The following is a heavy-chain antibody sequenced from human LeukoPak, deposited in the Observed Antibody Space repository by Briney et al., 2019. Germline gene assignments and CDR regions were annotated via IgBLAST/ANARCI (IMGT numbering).Heavy chain of an antibody. Sequence: GGSLRLSCAASGFTFSCYGMAWVRQTPGKGLEWVSNIKHDASEKYYVDSVKGRFTISRDNAQNSLYLQMNSLRAEDTAVYYCARDPGSTRYDLSPYWGQATLVTASS. CDR2: IKHDASEK. CDR1: GFTFSCYG. J-gene: IGHJ4*02. CDR3: ARDPGSTRYDLSPY. V-gene: IGHV3-7*01. D-gene: IGHD5-12*01.